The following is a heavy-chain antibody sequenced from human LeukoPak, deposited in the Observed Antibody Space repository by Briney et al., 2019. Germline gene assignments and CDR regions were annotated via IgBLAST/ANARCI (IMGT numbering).Heavy chain of an antibody. CDR3: ARDKGVSGSGSYYDYYYYYYGMDV. CDR1: GYTFTRYG. CDR2: ISAYNGNT. D-gene: IGHD3-10*01. J-gene: IGHJ6*02. V-gene: IGHV1-18*01. Sequence: ASVKVSCKASGYTFTRYGIRWVRQAPGQGLEWMGWISAYNGNTNYAQKLQGRITMTTDTTTSTAYMELRSLRSDDTAVYYCARDKGVSGSGSYYDYYYYYYGMDVWGQGTTVTVSS.